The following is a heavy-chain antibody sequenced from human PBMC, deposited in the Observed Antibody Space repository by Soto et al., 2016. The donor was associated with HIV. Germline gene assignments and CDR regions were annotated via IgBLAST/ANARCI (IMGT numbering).Heavy chain of an antibody. Sequence: EVRLLESGGDLVEPGGSLRLPCAASRFTFRNYAMKWVRQAPGKGLEWISTIDGPTTNTHYADSVEGRFTISRDNSKNTVYLQMNSLRAADTAIYYCVSWISNHFDYWGQGTLVTVS. D-gene: IGHD1-1*01. CDR1: RFTFRNYA. J-gene: IGHJ4*02. CDR2: IDGPTTNT. V-gene: IGHV3-23*01. CDR3: VSWISNHFDY.